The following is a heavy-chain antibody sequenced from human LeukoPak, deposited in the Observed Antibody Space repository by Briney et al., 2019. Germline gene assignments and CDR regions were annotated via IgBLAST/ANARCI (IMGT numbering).Heavy chain of an antibody. CDR1: GGSISNYY. CDR3: ARGAYSSRWYLEY. V-gene: IGHV4-59*01. Sequence: SETLSHTCTDSGGSISNYYWIWIRQPPGKGLEWIGYIYYSGTTKYNPSLKSRATISVDTSKNHFSLNLNSVTAADTAVYYCARGAYSSRWYLEYWGHGTLLTVSS. J-gene: IGHJ4*01. D-gene: IGHD6-13*01. CDR2: IYYSGTT.